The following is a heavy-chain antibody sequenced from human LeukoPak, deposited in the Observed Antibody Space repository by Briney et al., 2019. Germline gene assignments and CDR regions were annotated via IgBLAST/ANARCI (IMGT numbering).Heavy chain of an antibody. CDR3: VREPLQLEIRHDY. J-gene: IGHJ4*02. CDR1: GFTFNIYA. Sequence: PGGSLRLSCAASGFTFNIYAMHWVRQAPGKGLEWVAVISSDGNNKYYADSLQGRFTVSRDNSKNTLYLQMDSLRVDDTAVYYCVREPLQLEIRHDYWGQGTLVTVSS. V-gene: IGHV3-30-3*01. D-gene: IGHD1-7*01. CDR2: ISSDGNNK.